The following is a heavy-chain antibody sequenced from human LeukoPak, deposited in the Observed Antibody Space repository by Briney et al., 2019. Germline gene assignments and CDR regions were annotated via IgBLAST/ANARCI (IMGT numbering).Heavy chain of an antibody. D-gene: IGHD2-2*01. CDR3: ARGHLLSPWYHIVVVPAAMSYYYMDV. V-gene: IGHV1-8*03. CDR1: GYTFTSYD. Sequence: ASVKVSCKASGYTFTSYDINWVRQATGQGLEWMGWMNPNSGNTGYAQKFQGRVTITRNTSISTAYMELGSLRSEGTAVYYCARGHLLSPWYHIVVVPAAMSYYYMDVWGKGTTVTVSS. CDR2: MNPNSGNT. J-gene: IGHJ6*03.